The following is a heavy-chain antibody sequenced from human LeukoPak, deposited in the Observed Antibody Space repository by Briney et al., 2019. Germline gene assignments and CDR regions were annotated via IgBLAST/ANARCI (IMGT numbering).Heavy chain of an antibody. J-gene: IGHJ4*02. Sequence: SGGSLRLSCAASGFTFSTYEMSWVRQAPGKGLEWVSSISGGSTYYADSRKGRFTISRDNSKNTLYLQMNSLRAEDTAVYYCARDRSGSYFRWDFDYWGQGTLVTVSS. CDR2: ISGGST. V-gene: IGHV3-38-3*01. D-gene: IGHD3-10*01. CDR3: ARDRSGSYFRWDFDY. CDR1: GFTFSTYE.